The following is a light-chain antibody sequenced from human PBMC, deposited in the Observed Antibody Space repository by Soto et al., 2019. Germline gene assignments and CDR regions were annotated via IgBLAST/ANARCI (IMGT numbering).Light chain of an antibody. CDR2: DVN. J-gene: IGLJ3*02. Sequence: QSVLTQPRSVSGSPGQSVTISGTGTSSDVGGYNYVSWYQQHPGKAPKLIIYDVNKRPSGVPDRLSGSKSDNTASLTISGLQAEDEADYYSCSYASSYTKVFGGGTKLTVL. CDR1: SSDVGGYNY. V-gene: IGLV2-11*01. CDR3: CSYASSYTKV.